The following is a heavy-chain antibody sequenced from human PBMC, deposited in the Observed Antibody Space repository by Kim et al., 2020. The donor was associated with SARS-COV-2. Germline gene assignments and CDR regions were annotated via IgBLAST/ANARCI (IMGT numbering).Heavy chain of an antibody. CDR2: IIPIFGTA. CDR3: ARALYYYGSGRSEGAFDI. Sequence: SVKVSCKASGGTFSSYAISWVRQAPGQGLEWMGGIIPIFGTANYAQKFQGRVTITADESTSTAYMELSSLRSEDTAVYYCARALYYYGSGRSEGAFDIWGQGTMVTVSS. V-gene: IGHV1-69*13. D-gene: IGHD3-10*01. J-gene: IGHJ3*02. CDR1: GGTFSSYA.